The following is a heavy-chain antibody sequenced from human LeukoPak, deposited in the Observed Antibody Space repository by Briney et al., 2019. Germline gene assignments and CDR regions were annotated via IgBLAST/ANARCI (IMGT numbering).Heavy chain of an antibody. J-gene: IGHJ5*02. CDR1: GYTFTGYY. Sequence: ASVKVSCKASGYTFTGYYMHWVRQAPGQGLEWMGWMNPNSGNTGYAQKFQGRVTMTRNTSISTAYMELSSLRSEDTAVYYCARVTRNGDRFDPWGQGTLVAVSS. CDR2: MNPNSGNT. CDR3: ARVTRNGDRFDP. D-gene: IGHD2-8*01. V-gene: IGHV1-8*02.